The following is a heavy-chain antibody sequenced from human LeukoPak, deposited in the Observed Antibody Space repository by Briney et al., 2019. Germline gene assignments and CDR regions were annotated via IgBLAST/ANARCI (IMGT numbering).Heavy chain of an antibody. D-gene: IGHD5-18*01. CDR3: ARHQQGGYGDAFDI. CDR2: IYSGATT. V-gene: IGHV3-66*04. Sequence: GGSLRLSCAASGFTVSSNYMSWVRQAPGKGLEWVSVIYSGATTYYADSVKGRFTTSRDNSKNTLYLQMNSLRAEDTAVYYCARHQQGGYGDAFDIWGQGTMVTVSS. J-gene: IGHJ3*02. CDR1: GFTVSSNY.